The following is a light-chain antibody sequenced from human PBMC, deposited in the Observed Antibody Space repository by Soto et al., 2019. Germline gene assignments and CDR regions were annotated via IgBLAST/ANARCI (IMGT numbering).Light chain of an antibody. CDR1: SSDIGSYNL. V-gene: IGLV2-23*01. Sequence: QSALTQPASVSGSPGQSITISCTGTSSDIGSYNLVSWYQQHPGKAPKLMIYEGSQRPSGVSNRFSGSKSGNTASLTISGLQAEDEADYYCCSYAGSSTVFGGGTNLTVL. CDR2: EGS. J-gene: IGLJ2*01. CDR3: CSYAGSSTV.